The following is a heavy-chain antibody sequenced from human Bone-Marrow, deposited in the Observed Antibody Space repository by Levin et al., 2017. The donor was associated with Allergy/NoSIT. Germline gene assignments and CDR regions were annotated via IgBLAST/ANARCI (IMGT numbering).Heavy chain of an antibody. J-gene: IGHJ4*02. CDR3: ARGRKGRGDLDF. CDR2: IYSSGMT. V-gene: IGHV4-30-4*01. D-gene: IGHD3-10*01. Sequence: SQTLSLTCNVSGTSIGSSDYYWSWIRQSPGRGLEWLGYIYSSGMTYYNPSQRSRVIISVDTSKGQFSLKMTSVAAADTAVYYCARGRKGRGDLDFWGQGSLVTVSS. CDR1: GTSIGSSDYY.